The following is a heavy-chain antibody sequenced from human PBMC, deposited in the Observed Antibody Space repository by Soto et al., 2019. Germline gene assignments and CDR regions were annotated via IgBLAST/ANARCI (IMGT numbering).Heavy chain of an antibody. CDR1: GYIFTNYW. D-gene: IGHD1-26*01. CDR3: ARIRGGSGSQGWFDT. V-gene: IGHV5-51*01. CDR2: IYAGDSDT. J-gene: IGHJ5*02. Sequence: GESLKISCKGSGYIFTNYWIGWVRQMPGKGLEWMGIIYAGDSDTRYSPSFQGQVTMSADKSISTAYLQWSSLKASDTAMYYCARIRGGSGSQGWFDTWGQGTLVTVSS.